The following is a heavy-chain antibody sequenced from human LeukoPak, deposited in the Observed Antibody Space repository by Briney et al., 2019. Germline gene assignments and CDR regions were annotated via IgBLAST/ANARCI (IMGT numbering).Heavy chain of an antibody. V-gene: IGHV3-21*01. CDR2: ISGSSDYI. CDR1: GFTSSSYS. CDR3: ARDDYGGNDCFDY. Sequence: GGSLRLSCAASGFTSSSYSINWVRQAPGKGLEWVSSISGSSDYIYYAASVKGRFTTSRDNAKNSLYLQMNSLRAEDTAVYYCARDDYGGNDCFDYWGRGTLVTVSS. D-gene: IGHD4-23*01. J-gene: IGHJ4*02.